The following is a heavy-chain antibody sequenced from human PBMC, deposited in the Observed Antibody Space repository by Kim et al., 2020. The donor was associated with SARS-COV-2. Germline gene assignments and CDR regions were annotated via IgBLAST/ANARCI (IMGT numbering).Heavy chain of an antibody. D-gene: IGHD2-15*01. CDR1: GLLVSSNY. CDR3: ARNRVQTDMQDYYDY. CDR2: LYSDGNT. V-gene: IGHV3-53*01. Sequence: GGSLRLSCAASGLLVSSNYMSWVRQAPGKGLEWVSILYSDGNTYYPDSVKGRFTISRDNSKNTLYLQMNGLRDEDTGVYYCARNRVQTDMQDYYDYWGQGTLVTVSS. J-gene: IGHJ4*02.